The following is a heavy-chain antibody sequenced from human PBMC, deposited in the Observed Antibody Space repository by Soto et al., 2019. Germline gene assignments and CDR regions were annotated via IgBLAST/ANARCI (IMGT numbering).Heavy chain of an antibody. D-gene: IGHD3-9*01. CDR1: GGSISSGGYY. Sequence: QVQLQESGPGLVKPSQTLSLTCTVSGGSISSGGYYWSWIRQHPGKGLEWIGYIYYSGITYYNPSLTSRVTMSVDQSKNQFSLKLSSVTAADTAVYYCARDRRLVRYFDYWGQGTLVTVSS. V-gene: IGHV4-31*03. CDR3: ARDRRLVRYFDY. CDR2: IYYSGIT. J-gene: IGHJ4*02.